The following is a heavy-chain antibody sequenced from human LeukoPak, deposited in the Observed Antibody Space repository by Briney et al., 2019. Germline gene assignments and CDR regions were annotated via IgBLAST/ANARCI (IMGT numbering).Heavy chain of an antibody. Sequence: SETLSLTCTVSSDSISSYYWSWIRQPPGKGLEWIGYISYSGSTNYNPSLKSRVTISTDRSKNQLSLKLSSVTSADTAVYYCARVLADWAFDYWGRGTLVTVSS. CDR2: ISYSGST. CDR1: SDSISSYY. V-gene: IGHV4-59*01. CDR3: ARVLADWAFDY. J-gene: IGHJ4*02. D-gene: IGHD3-3*02.